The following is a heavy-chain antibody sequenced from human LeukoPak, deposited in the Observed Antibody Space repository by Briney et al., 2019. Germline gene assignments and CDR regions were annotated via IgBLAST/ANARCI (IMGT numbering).Heavy chain of an antibody. CDR3: AREESEYFDY. Sequence: PGGSLRLSCAASGFTFSSYSMNWVRQAPGKGLEWVSSISSSSSYVYYADSVKGRFTISRDNAKNSLYLQMNSLRAEDTAVYYCAREESEYFDYWGQGTLVTVSS. CDR2: ISSSSSYV. J-gene: IGHJ4*02. CDR1: GFTFSSYS. V-gene: IGHV3-21*01. D-gene: IGHD3-10*01.